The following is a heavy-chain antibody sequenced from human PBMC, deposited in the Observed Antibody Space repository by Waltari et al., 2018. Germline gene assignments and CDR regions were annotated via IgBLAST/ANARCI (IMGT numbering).Heavy chain of an antibody. CDR1: GFTVSSNY. CDR2: LYSGGST. J-gene: IGHJ6*02. CDR3: ARSSGNKKEYYGMDV. Sequence: EVQLVESGGGLIQPGGSLRLSCAASGFTVSSNYMSWVRQAPGKGLEWVSVLYSGGSTYYAESGKGRFTISRDNSKNTLYLQMNSLRAEDTAVYYCARSSGNKKEYYGMDVWGQGTTVTVSS. V-gene: IGHV3-53*01. D-gene: IGHD1-26*01.